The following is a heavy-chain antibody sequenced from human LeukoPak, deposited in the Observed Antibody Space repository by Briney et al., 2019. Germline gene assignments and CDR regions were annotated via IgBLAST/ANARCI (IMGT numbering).Heavy chain of an antibody. D-gene: IGHD3-3*01. CDR1: GFTFSSYG. V-gene: IGHV3-30*18. CDR3: AKAEDFWSGYSGY. J-gene: IGHJ4*02. CDR2: ISYDGSNK. Sequence: GGSLRLSCAASGFTFSSYGMHWVRQAPGEGLEWVAVISYDGSNKYYADSVKGRFTISRDNSKNTLYLQMNSLRAEDTAVYYCAKAEDFWSGYSGYWGQGTLVTVSS.